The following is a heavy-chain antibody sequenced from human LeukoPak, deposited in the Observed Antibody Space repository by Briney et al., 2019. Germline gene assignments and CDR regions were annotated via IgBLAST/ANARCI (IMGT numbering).Heavy chain of an antibody. V-gene: IGHV4-39*01. CDR3: AKAGVRYYDSSGLHAFDF. Sequence: PSETLSLTCTVSGDSISSTSYFWGWIRQPPGKGLEWIGTIYYSGSTYYNPSLKSRVTMSVDTSRNQFSLKLSSVNAADTAVYYCAKAGVRYYDSSGLHAFDFWGQGTMVTVSS. D-gene: IGHD3-22*01. CDR2: IYYSGST. J-gene: IGHJ3*01. CDR1: GDSISSTSYF.